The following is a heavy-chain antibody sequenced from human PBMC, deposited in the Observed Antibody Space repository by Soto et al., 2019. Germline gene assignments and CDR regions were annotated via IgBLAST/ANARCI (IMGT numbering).Heavy chain of an antibody. V-gene: IGHV1-46*01. CDR1: GYTFTSYY. Sequence: RASVKVSCKASGYTFTSYYMHWVRQAPGQGLEWMGIINPSGGSTSYAQKFQGRVTMTRDTSTSTVYMELSSLRSEDTAVYYCASSPTRVYYYDSSGYHPIDYWGQGTLVTVSS. CDR3: ASSPTRVYYYDSSGYHPIDY. CDR2: INPSGGST. J-gene: IGHJ4*02. D-gene: IGHD3-22*01.